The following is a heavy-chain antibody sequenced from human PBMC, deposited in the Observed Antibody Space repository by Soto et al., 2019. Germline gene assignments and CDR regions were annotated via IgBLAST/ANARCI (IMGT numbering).Heavy chain of an antibody. Sequence: GGSLRLSCAASGFTFSSYAMHWVRQAPGKVLEWVAVISYDGSNRYYADSVKGRFTISRDNSKNTLYLQMSSLRAEDTAVYYCARDSVPIANYYYGMDVWGQGTTVTVSS. J-gene: IGHJ6*02. CDR1: GFTFSSYA. D-gene: IGHD1-26*01. CDR2: ISYDGSNR. V-gene: IGHV3-30-3*01. CDR3: ARDSVPIANYYYGMDV.